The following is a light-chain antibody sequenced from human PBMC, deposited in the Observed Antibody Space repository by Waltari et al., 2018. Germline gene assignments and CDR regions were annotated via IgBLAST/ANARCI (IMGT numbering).Light chain of an antibody. J-gene: IGLJ3*02. CDR1: SIDVGGYNS. CDR3: CSFTSRSTWV. Sequence: QSALTQPASVSGSPGQSITISCTGTSIDVGGYNSVSWYQQHPGKVPKLLIFAVSNRPSGVSNRFSGSKSGNTASLTISGLQAEDESDYYCCSFTSRSTWVFGGGTKLTVL. V-gene: IGLV2-14*01. CDR2: AVS.